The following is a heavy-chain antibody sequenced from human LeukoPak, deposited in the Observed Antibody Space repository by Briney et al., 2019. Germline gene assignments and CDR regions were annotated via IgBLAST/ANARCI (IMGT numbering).Heavy chain of an antibody. Sequence: ASVKVSCKASGGTFSSYAISWVRQAPGQGLEWMGGIIPIFGTSNYAQKFQGRVTITADESTRKAYMELSSLRSEDTAVYYCARESGYCSSTSCFPFDYWGQGTLVTVSS. V-gene: IGHV1-69*13. CDR3: ARESGYCSSTSCFPFDY. CDR1: GGTFSSYA. CDR2: IIPIFGTS. J-gene: IGHJ4*02. D-gene: IGHD2-2*01.